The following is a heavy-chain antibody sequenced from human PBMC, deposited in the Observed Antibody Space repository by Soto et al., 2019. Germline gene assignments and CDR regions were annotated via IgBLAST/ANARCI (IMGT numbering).Heavy chain of an antibody. J-gene: IGHJ3*02. Sequence: ASVKVSCRPSGYTFTSYGSSWVRQAPGKGLDWMGWISAYNGNTNYAQKLQGRVTMTTDTSTSTAYMELRSLRSDDTAVYYCARSITMILVVSHHDAFDIWGQGISVTVSS. V-gene: IGHV1-18*01. CDR3: ARSITMILVVSHHDAFDI. CDR1: GYTFTSYG. CDR2: ISAYNGNT. D-gene: IGHD3-22*01.